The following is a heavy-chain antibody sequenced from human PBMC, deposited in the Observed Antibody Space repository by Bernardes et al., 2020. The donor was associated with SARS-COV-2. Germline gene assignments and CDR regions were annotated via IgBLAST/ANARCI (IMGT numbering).Heavy chain of an antibody. D-gene: IGHD1-26*01. J-gene: IGHJ4*02. CDR1: GFTFSSYA. CDR3: ARDPRRATTIDY. V-gene: IGHV3-30-3*01. CDR2: ISYDGSNK. Sequence: GGSLRLSCAASGFTFSSYAMHWVRQAPGKGLEWVAVISYDGSNKYYADSVKGRFTISRDNSKNSLYLQMNSLRAEDTAVYYCARDPRRATTIDYWGQGTLVTVSS.